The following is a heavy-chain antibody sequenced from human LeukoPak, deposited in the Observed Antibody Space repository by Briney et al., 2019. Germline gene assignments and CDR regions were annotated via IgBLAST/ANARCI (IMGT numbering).Heavy chain of an antibody. CDR2: IYAGDSDT. CDR1: GYSFPTYW. CDR3: ARTYYYDSSGYNWDAFDI. D-gene: IGHD3-22*01. V-gene: IGHV5-51*01. J-gene: IGHJ3*02. Sequence: GESLKISCKGPGYSFPTYWIAWVRQMPGKGLEWMGIIYAGDSDTRYSPSFQGQVTISADKSISTAYLQWSSLKASDTAMYYCARTYYYDSSGYNWDAFDIWGQGTMVTVSS.